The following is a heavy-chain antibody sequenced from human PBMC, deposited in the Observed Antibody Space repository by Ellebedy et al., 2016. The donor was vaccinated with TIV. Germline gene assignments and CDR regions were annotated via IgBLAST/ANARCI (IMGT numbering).Heavy chain of an antibody. CDR1: GFTFSTYG. CDR3: AKWGGWDFGNFGGENWFDP. J-gene: IGHJ5*02. V-gene: IGHV3-30-3*02. CDR2: ISYDGAKK. Sequence: GESLKISCAASGFTFSTYGMHWVRQAPGKGLEWLALISYDGAKKYYADSVKGRFTISRDNSKNTLYLQMNSLRVEDTAVYYCAKWGGWDFGNFGGENWFDPWGQGTLVTVSA. D-gene: IGHD3-10*01.